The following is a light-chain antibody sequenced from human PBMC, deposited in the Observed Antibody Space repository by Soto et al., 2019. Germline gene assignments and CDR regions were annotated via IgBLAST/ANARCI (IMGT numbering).Light chain of an antibody. V-gene: IGKV1-5*03. Sequence: DIQMTHSPSSLSASVGDRLTITCRASQTISSWLAWYQQKPGKAPKLLIYKASTLKSGVPSRFSGSGSGTEFTLTISSLQPDDFATYYCQHSNSYSDPFGQGTKVDIK. J-gene: IGKJ1*01. CDR1: QTISSW. CDR2: KAS. CDR3: QHSNSYSDP.